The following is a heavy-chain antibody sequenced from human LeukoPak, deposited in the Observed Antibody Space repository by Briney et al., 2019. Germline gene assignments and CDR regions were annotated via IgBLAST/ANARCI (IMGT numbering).Heavy chain of an antibody. CDR1: GFTFSNFW. D-gene: IGHD3/OR15-3a*01. CDR3: AKDGPEGKRVFDI. CDR2: INRDGSST. V-gene: IGHV3-74*01. J-gene: IGHJ3*02. Sequence: GGSPRLSCAASGFTFSNFWMHWVRQTPGKGLVWVSRINRDGSSTHYVDSVKGRFTISRDNAKNTLYLQMNSLRDEDTAVYYCAKDGPEGKRVFDIWGQGTMVTVSS.